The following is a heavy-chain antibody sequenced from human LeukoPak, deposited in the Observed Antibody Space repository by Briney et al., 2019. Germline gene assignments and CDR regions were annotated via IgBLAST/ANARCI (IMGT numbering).Heavy chain of an antibody. CDR3: ARENSGSYREFDY. CDR2: IYTSGST. J-gene: IGHJ4*02. CDR1: GGSISSYY. V-gene: IGHV4-4*07. Sequence: SETLSLTCTVSGGSISSYYWSWIRQPAGEGLEWIGRIYTSGSTNYNASLKSRVSMSVDTSKNQFSLELGSVTAADTAVFYCARENSGSYREFDYWGQGTLVTVSS. D-gene: IGHD1-26*01.